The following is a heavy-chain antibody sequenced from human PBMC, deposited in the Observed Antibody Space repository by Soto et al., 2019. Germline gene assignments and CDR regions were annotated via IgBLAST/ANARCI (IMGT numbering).Heavy chain of an antibody. CDR1: GFAVSNSY. V-gene: IGHV3-53*01. J-gene: IGHJ4*02. Sequence: GGSLRLSCAASGFAVSNSYMSWVRQAPGKGLEWVSVIYSGGSTYYADSVKGRFTISRDSSKNTLYLQMNSLRAEDTAVYYCARGFQSSFGYWGQGTLVTVSS. D-gene: IGHD2-21*01. CDR3: ARGFQSSFGY. CDR2: IYSGGST.